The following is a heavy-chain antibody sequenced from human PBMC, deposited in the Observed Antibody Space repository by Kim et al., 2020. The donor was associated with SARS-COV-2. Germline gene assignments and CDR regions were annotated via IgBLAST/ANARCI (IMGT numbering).Heavy chain of an antibody. CDR1: GYSFTGSY. V-gene: IGHV1-46*01. D-gene: IGHD4-4*01. Sequence: ASVKVSCKASGYSFTGSYLHWVRQAPGQGLEWMGIINPSDGSTNYAQKFQGRVTITRDTSTSTVYMELSSLSSEGTAVYYCARGRGLTTINYFDYWGQGTLVTVSP. J-gene: IGHJ4*02. CDR3: ARGRGLTTINYFDY. CDR2: INPSDGST.